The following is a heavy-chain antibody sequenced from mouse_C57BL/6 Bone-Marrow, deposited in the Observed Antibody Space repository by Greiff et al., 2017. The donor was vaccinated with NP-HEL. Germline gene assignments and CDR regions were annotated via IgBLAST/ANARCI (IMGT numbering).Heavy chain of an antibody. CDR1: GYSFTGYY. D-gene: IGHD2-4*01. CDR3: AREGGDYDEDY. Sequence: VQLKESGPELVKPGASVKISCKASGYSFTGYYMHWVKQSSEKSLEWIGEINPSTGGTSYNQKFKGKATLTVDKSSSTAYMQLKSLTSEDSAVYYCAREGGDYDEDYWGQGTTLTVSS. V-gene: IGHV1-43*01. J-gene: IGHJ2*01. CDR2: INPSTGGT.